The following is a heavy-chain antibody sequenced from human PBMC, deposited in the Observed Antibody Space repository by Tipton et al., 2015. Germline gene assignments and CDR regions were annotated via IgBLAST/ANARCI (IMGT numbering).Heavy chain of an antibody. CDR1: GGSISSGGYY. J-gene: IGHJ4*02. CDR2: IYYSGTT. Sequence: GLVKPSQTLSLTCTVSGGSISSGGYYWGWIRQPPGKGLEWFGSIYYSGTTYYNPSLKSRVTISVDTSKNQFSLKLSSVTAADTAVYYCARHRRPSLYSASSHYFNYWGQGTLVTVSS. CDR3: ARHRRPSLYSASSHYFNY. D-gene: IGHD6-13*01. V-gene: IGHV4-39*01.